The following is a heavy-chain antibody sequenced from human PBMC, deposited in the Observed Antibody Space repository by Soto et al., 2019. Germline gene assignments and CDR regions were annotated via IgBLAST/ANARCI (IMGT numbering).Heavy chain of an antibody. CDR1: GYIFTGYH. CDR3: ARDARGTRGFDEMDI. V-gene: IGHV1-2*02. CDR2: INPNSGDT. Sequence: GASVKVSCKASGYIFTGYHIHWVRRARGRGLEWMGWINPNSGDTEYAQNFQGRVTMTRDTSFNLVYMEMSGLMSDDTAVYYCARDARGTRGFDEMDIWGQGTTVTVSS. D-gene: IGHD3-9*01. J-gene: IGHJ6*02.